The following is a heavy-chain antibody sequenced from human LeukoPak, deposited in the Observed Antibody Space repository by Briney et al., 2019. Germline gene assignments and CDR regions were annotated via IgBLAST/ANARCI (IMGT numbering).Heavy chain of an antibody. Sequence: SETLSLTCTVACASISSYCWSWIRQPAGKGREWIGYIYYSGNTNYNPSLKSRVTISVGTSKNQFSLKLSSVTAADTAVYYCARRRSSSWPLTDYWGQGTLVTVSS. D-gene: IGHD6-13*01. J-gene: IGHJ4*02. V-gene: IGHV4-59*12. CDR3: ARRRSSSWPLTDY. CDR1: CASISSYC. CDR2: IYYSGNT.